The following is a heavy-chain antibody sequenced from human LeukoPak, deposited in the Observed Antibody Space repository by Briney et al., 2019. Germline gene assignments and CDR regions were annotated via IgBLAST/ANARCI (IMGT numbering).Heavy chain of an antibody. CDR2: INPNTGGT. CDR3: ARVPGGTTDLDY. Sequence: ASVRVSCKASGYTFTGSYMHWVRQAPGQGLEWMGWINPNTGGTNFAQKFQGRVTMTTDTSISTAYMELSRLTSDDTAVYYCARVPGGTTDLDYWGQGTLVTVSS. CDR1: GYTFTGSY. V-gene: IGHV1-2*02. J-gene: IGHJ4*02. D-gene: IGHD1/OR15-1a*01.